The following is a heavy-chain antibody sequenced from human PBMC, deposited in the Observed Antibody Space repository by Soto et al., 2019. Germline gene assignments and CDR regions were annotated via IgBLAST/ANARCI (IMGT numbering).Heavy chain of an antibody. J-gene: IGHJ4*02. CDR1: GDSISSYY. V-gene: IGHV4-59*08. CDR2: NYYGGST. CDR3: ARPGRDWGSLEY. Sequence: QVQLQESGPGLVKPSETLSLTCTVSGDSISSYYWTWIRQPPGKGLEWIAFNYYGGSTNYNPSLKSRVTISVDTSKNQFSLNLNSVTAADTAVYYCARPGRDWGSLEYWGQGTRVTVSS. D-gene: IGHD7-27*01.